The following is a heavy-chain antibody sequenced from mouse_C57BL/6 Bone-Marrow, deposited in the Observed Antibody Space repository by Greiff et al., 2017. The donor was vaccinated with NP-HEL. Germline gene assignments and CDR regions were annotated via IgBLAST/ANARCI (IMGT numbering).Heavy chain of an antibody. CDR1: GFNINDYY. CDR2: IDPEDGDT. Sequence: EVQLQQSGAELVRPGASVTLSCTASGFNINDYYMHWVKQRPEQGLEWIGRIDPEDGDTEYAPKFQGKAIMTADTSSNTAYVQLSSLTSEDTASYYCTTPSPYGYNFDYWGQGTTLTVSS. D-gene: IGHD2-2*01. J-gene: IGHJ2*01. V-gene: IGHV14-1*01. CDR3: TTPSPYGYNFDY.